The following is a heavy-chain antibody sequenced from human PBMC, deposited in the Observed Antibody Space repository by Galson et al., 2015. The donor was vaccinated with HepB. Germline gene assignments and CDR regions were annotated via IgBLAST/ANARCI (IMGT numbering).Heavy chain of an antibody. V-gene: IGHV3-30*04. CDR2: ISYDGSNK. D-gene: IGHD1-26*01. CDR1: GFTFSSYA. J-gene: IGHJ3*02. Sequence: SLRLSCAASGFTFSSYAMHWVRQAPGKGLEWVAVISYDGSNKYYADSVKGRFTISRDNSKNTLYLQMNSLRAEDTAVYYCARGYSGSYLTMYDAFDIWGQGTMVTVSS. CDR3: ARGYSGSYLTMYDAFDI.